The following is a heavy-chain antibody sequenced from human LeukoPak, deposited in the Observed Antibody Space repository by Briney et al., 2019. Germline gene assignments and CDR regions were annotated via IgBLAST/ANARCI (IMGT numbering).Heavy chain of an antibody. J-gene: IGHJ4*02. CDR2: ISGSGGST. D-gene: IGHD3-10*01. V-gene: IGHV3-23*01. Sequence: PGGSLRLSCAASGLTFGSYAMRWVRQAPGKGLEWVSAISGSGGSTYYADSVKGRFTISRDNSKNTLYLQMNSLRAEDTAVYYCAKGGTPMVRGVFYFDYWGQGTLVTVSS. CDR1: GLTFGSYA. CDR3: AKGGTPMVRGVFYFDY.